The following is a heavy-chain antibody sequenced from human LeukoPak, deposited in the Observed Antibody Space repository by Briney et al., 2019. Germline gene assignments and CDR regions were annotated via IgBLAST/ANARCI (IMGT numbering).Heavy chain of an antibody. V-gene: IGHV5-51*01. CDR2: IYAGDSDT. Sequence: GESLKISCKGSGYTFTNYYIGWVRQMPGKGLEWMGIIYAGDSDTRYSPSFQGQVTISTDKSISTAYLQWSSLKASDTAMYYCARWREVPGAIFPFDIWGQGTMVTVSS. D-gene: IGHD2-2*01. CDR3: ARWREVPGAIFPFDI. CDR1: GYTFTNYY. J-gene: IGHJ3*02.